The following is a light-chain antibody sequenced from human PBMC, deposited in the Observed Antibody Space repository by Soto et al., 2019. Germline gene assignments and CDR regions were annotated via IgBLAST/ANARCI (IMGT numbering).Light chain of an antibody. J-gene: IGKJ1*01. CDR1: HSVSSW. Sequence: DIQMTQSPSTLSASVGDRVTITCRASHSVSSWLAWYQQKPGKVPKLLIYKASSLQVGVPSRFSGSGSGTEFSLTISSLQPDDFATYYCQQYNGYSRTFGQGTKEEIK. CDR3: QQYNGYSRT. V-gene: IGKV1-5*03. CDR2: KAS.